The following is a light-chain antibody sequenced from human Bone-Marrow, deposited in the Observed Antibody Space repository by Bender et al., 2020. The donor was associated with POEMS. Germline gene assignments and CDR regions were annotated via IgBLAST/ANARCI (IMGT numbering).Light chain of an antibody. V-gene: IGLV2-8*01. CDR3: SSYAGSNNYV. CDR2: EVS. Sequence: QSALTQPPSASGSPGQSVTISCTGTSSDVGSYIFVSWYQQHPGKVPKLMIYEVSKRPSGVPDRFSGSKSGNTASLTVSGLQADDEADYYCSSYAGSNNYVFGTGTKVTVL. CDR1: SSDVGSYIF. J-gene: IGLJ1*01.